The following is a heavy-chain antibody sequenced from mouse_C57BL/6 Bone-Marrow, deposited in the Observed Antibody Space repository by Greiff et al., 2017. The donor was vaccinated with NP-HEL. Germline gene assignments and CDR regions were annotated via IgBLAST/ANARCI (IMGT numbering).Heavy chain of an antibody. V-gene: IGHV1-50*01. D-gene: IGHD1-1*01. CDR1: GYTFTTYW. J-gene: IGHJ3*01. CDR3: ARKAYYGRSYEFAY. Sequence: VQLQQPGAGLVKPGASVKLSCKASGYTFTTYWMQWVKQRPGQGLEWIGEIDPSDSYTNYNQKFKGKATLTVDTSSSTAYMQLSSLTSEDSAVYYCARKAYYGRSYEFAYWGQGTLVTVSA. CDR2: IDPSDSYT.